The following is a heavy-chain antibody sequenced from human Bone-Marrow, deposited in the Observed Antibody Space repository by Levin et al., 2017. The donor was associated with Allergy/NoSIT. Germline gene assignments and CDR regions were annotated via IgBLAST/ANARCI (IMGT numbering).Heavy chain of an antibody. D-gene: IGHD4-23*01. CDR2: ISYDGSNK. CDR3: AKVGRYTVELFDY. CDR1: GFTFSSYG. Sequence: QAGGSLRLSCAASGFTFSSYGMHWVRQAPGKGLEWVAVISYDGSNKYYADSVKGRFTISRDNSKNTLYLQMNSLRAEDTAVYYCAKVGRYTVELFDYWGQGTLVTVSS. J-gene: IGHJ4*02. V-gene: IGHV3-30*18.